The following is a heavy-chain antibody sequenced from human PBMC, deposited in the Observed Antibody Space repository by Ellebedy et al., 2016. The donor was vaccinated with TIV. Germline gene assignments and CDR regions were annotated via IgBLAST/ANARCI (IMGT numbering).Heavy chain of an antibody. V-gene: IGHV3-15*01. J-gene: IGHJ4*02. CDR3: TPVTGDGGFAN. CDR2: IKGKIDGGTI. Sequence: PGGSLRLSCAASGFTFSTAWMTWVRQTPGKGLEWVGRIKGKIDGGTIDYAAPVKGRFTISRDDSKNTLYLQMNSLKTEDTAVYYCTPVTGDGGFANWGQGTLVTVSS. CDR1: GFTFSTAW. D-gene: IGHD4-17*01.